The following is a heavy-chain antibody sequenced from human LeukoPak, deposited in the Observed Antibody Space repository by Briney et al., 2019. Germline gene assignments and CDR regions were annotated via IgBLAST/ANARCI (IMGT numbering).Heavy chain of an antibody. CDR1: GGTFSSYA. CDR2: IIPILGIA. CDR3: ATRIAARPGRDY. Sequence: SVKVSCKASGGTFSSYAISWVRQAPGQGLEWMGRIIPILGIANHAQKFQGRVTITADKSTSTAYMELSSLRSEDTAVYYCATRIAARPGRDYWGQGTLVTVSS. D-gene: IGHD6-6*01. J-gene: IGHJ4*02. V-gene: IGHV1-69*04.